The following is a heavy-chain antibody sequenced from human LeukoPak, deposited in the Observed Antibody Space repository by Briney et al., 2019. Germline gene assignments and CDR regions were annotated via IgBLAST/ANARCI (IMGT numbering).Heavy chain of an antibody. V-gene: IGHV4-38-2*02. Sequence: PSETLSLTCDVSGYFINLGHLWGWIRQPPGKGLEWIASINHSGRTYYTPSLKSRVTISVDTLKNQFSLKVTSVTAEDTAMYFCARESSAVAHTMMRDWFDPWGQGTLVTVSS. D-gene: IGHD3-22*01. J-gene: IGHJ5*02. CDR3: ARESSAVAHTMMRDWFDP. CDR1: GYFINLGHL. CDR2: INHSGRT.